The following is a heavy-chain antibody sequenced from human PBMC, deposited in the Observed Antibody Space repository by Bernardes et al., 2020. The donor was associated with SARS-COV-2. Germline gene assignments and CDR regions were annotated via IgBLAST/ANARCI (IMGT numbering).Heavy chain of an antibody. CDR2: ISAYNGNT. V-gene: IGHV1-18*04. D-gene: IGHD3-3*01. Sequence: ASVKVSCKASGYTFTSYGISWVRQAPGQGLEWMGWISAYNGNTNYAQKLQGRVTMTTDTSTSTAYMELRSLRSDDTAVYYCARDAASYYDFWSGYSNYYYYGMDVWGQGTTVTVSS. J-gene: IGHJ6*02. CDR1: GYTFTSYG. CDR3: ARDAASYYDFWSGYSNYYYYGMDV.